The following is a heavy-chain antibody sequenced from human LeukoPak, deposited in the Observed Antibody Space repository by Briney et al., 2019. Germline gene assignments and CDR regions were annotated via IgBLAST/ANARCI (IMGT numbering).Heavy chain of an antibody. CDR2: IYSGGGT. V-gene: IGHV3-53*01. D-gene: IGHD2-15*01. J-gene: IGHJ4*02. Sequence: PGGSLRLSCAASGFTVSNNYMYWVRQAPGKGLEWVSVIYSGGGTYYADSVEGRFTISRDNSKNTLYFQMNRLRAEDTAVYYCAAGRSGVFDYWGQGSLVTVSS. CDR3: AAGRSGVFDY. CDR1: GFTVSNNY.